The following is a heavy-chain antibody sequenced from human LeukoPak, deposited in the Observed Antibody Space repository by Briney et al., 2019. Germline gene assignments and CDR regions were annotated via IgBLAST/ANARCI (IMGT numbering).Heavy chain of an antibody. D-gene: IGHD3-10*01. Sequence: SETPSLTCAVYGGSFSGYYWSWIRQPPGKGLEWIGEINHSGSTNYNPSLKSRVTISVDTSKNQFSLKLSSVTAADTAVYYCARSKYYYGSGSYLSPEPLYYYYGMDVWGKGTTVTVSS. CDR1: GGSFSGYY. CDR3: ARSKYYYGSGSYLSPEPLYYYYGMDV. CDR2: INHSGST. J-gene: IGHJ6*04. V-gene: IGHV4-34*01.